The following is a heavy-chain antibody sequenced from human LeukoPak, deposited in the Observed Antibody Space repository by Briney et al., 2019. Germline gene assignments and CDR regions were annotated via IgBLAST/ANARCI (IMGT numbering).Heavy chain of an antibody. CDR2: IYHTGNT. D-gene: IGHD6-13*01. J-gene: IGHJ4*02. CDR3: ARARESMATAGSYFDY. V-gene: IGHV4-30-2*01. Sequence: SETLSLTCAVSGDSISSGDYSWSWIRQPPGNGLEWIGYIYHTGNTNYNPSLKSRVTISVARSKNQFSLRLSSVTAADTAVYYCARARESMATAGSYFDYWGQGTLVTVSS. CDR1: GDSISSGDYS.